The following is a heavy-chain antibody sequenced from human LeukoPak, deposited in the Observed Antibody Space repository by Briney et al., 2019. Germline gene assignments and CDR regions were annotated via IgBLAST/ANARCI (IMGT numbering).Heavy chain of an antibody. V-gene: IGHV1-46*01. CDR3: ARRAGLRYFDY. CDR2: INPSGGST. CDR1: GYTFTSYY. D-gene: IGHD5-12*01. J-gene: IGHJ4*02. Sequence: GXSVKVXXKASGYTFTSYYMHWVRQAPGQGLEWMGIINPSGGSTSYAQKFQGRVTMTRDMSTSTVYMELSSLRSEDTAVYYCARRAGLRYFDYWGQGTLVTVSS.